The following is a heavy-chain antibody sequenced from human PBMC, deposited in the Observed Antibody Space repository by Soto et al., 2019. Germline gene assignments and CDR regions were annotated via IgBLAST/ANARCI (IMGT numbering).Heavy chain of an antibody. CDR3: ARHVPAAGYYYGMDV. CDR2: IIPIFGTA. V-gene: IGHV1-69*12. D-gene: IGHD2-2*01. CDR1: GGTFSSYA. J-gene: IGHJ6*02. Sequence: QVQLVQSGAEVKKPGSSVKVSCKASGGTFSSYAISWVRQAPGQGLEWMGGIIPIFGTANYAQKFQGRVTITADESTSTAYVELGSMRSEDTAVYYCARHVPAAGYYYGMDVWGQGTTVTVSS.